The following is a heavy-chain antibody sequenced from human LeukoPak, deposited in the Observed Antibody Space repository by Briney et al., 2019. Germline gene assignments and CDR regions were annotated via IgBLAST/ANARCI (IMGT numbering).Heavy chain of an antibody. CDR3: ARGTRLRGAFDI. Sequence: ASVKVSCKASGGTFSSYAISWVRQAPGQGLEWMGWISAYNGNTNYAQKLQGRVTMTTDTSTSTAYMELRSLRSDDTAVYYCARGTRLRGAFDIWGQGTMVTVSS. CDR1: GGTFSSYA. D-gene: IGHD2-15*01. CDR2: ISAYNGNT. V-gene: IGHV1-18*01. J-gene: IGHJ3*02.